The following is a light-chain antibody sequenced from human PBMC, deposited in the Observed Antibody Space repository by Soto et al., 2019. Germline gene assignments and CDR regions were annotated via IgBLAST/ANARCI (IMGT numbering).Light chain of an antibody. V-gene: IGKV3-20*01. Sequence: EVVLTQSPGTLSLSPEDRATLSCRASQTIRDNYLAWYQQKPGQAPGLLIYRASNRATGIPDRFSGSGSGTDFTLTISRLEPEDFAVYYCQQYGGSPATFGQGTRLEIK. CDR3: QQYGGSPAT. J-gene: IGKJ5*01. CDR1: QTIRDNY. CDR2: RAS.